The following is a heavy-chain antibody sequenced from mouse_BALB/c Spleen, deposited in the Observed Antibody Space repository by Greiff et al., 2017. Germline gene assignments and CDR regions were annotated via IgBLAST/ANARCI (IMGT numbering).Heavy chain of an antibody. CDR2: IWRGGST. J-gene: IGHJ4*01. CDR3: AKKIGVYYYAMDY. Sequence: QVQLKESGPSLVQPSQSLSITCTVSGFSLTSYGVHWVRQSPGKGLEWLGVIWRGGSTDYNAAFMSRLSITKDNSKSQVFFKMNSLQADDTAIYYCAKKIGVYYYAMDYWGQGTSVTVSS. D-gene: IGHD2-14*01. V-gene: IGHV2-5-1*01. CDR1: GFSLTSYG.